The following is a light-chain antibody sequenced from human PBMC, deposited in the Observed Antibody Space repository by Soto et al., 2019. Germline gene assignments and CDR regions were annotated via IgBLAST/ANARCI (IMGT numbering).Light chain of an antibody. CDR3: QQYGNSPQS. V-gene: IGKV3-20*01. CDR1: QAVGDSF. CDR2: AAS. Sequence: DIVLTQSPGTLSLSPGEKAALSCRASQAVGDSFLAWYQQRPGQVPRLLIYAASTRATGVPDRFSGSGSGTDFTLTVSRLEPEDVAMYYCQQYGNSPQSFGQGTRLEIK. J-gene: IGKJ5*01.